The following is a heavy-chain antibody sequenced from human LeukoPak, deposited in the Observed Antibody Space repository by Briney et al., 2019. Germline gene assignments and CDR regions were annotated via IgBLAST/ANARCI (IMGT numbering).Heavy chain of an antibody. J-gene: IGHJ4*02. Sequence: PGGSLRLSCAASGFTFSNYGMNWVRQAPGKGLEWVALISYDGSNKYYADSVKGRFTISRDNSKNTLYLQLNSLRTEDTAVFFCARDSADSFEYWGQGTLVTVSS. CDR1: GFTFSNYG. V-gene: IGHV3-30*19. CDR2: ISYDGSNK. CDR3: ARDSADSFEY.